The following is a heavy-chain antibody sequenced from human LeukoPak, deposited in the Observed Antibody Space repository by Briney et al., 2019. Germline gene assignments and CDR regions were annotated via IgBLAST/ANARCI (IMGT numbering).Heavy chain of an antibody. Sequence: ASVKVSCKASGYTFTSYYMHWVRQAPGQGLEWMGIINPSGGSTSYAQKFQGRVTMTRDTSTSTVYMELSSLRSEDTAVYYCARDPITIFGVVIKDEFGDAFDNWGQGTMVTVSS. D-gene: IGHD3-3*01. CDR1: GYTFTSYY. V-gene: IGHV1-46*01. CDR3: ARDPITIFGVVIKDEFGDAFDN. CDR2: INPSGGST. J-gene: IGHJ3*02.